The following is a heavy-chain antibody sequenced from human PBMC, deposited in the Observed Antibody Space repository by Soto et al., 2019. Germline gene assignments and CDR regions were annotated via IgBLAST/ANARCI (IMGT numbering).Heavy chain of an antibody. CDR1: GYTLTELS. D-gene: IGHD5-12*01. CDR2: FDPEDGET. J-gene: IGHJ4*02. Sequence: ASVKVSCKVSGYTLTELSMHWVRQAPGKGLEWMGGFDPEDGETIYAQKFQGRVTMTEDTSTDTAYMELSSLRSEDTAVYYCATRGLREYYFDYWGQGTLVTVS. V-gene: IGHV1-24*01. CDR3: ATRGLREYYFDY.